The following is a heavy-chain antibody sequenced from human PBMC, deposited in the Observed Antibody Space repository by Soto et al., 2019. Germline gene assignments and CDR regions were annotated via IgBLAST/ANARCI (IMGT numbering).Heavy chain of an antibody. Sequence: QITLEETGPTLVKPTQTLTLTCTFSGFSLTTGRVGVGWIRQPPGKALEWLAVIHWNDDNHYSPSLKSRLTITKDASKNQVVLTLTNMDPVDTATYYCTHRLVGSGQGYWGQGTLVTVSS. J-gene: IGHJ4*02. CDR3: THRLVGSGQGY. D-gene: IGHD2-15*01. CDR1: GFSLTTGRVG. CDR2: IHWNDDN. V-gene: IGHV2-5*01.